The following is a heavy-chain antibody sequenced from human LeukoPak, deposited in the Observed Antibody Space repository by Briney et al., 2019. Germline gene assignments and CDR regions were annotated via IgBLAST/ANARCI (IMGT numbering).Heavy chain of an antibody. V-gene: IGHV1-46*01. CDR2: INPSGGST. D-gene: IGHD2-15*01. Sequence: VASVKVSCKASGYTFTSYYMHWVRQAPGQGLEWMGIINPSGGSTSYAQKFQGRVTMTRDTSTSTVYMELSSLGSEDTAVYYCASSAPKVDAFDIWGQGTMVTVSS. J-gene: IGHJ3*02. CDR1: GYTFTSYY. CDR3: ASSAPKVDAFDI.